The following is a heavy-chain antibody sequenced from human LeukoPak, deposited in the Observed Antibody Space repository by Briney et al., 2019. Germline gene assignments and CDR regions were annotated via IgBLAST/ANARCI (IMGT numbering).Heavy chain of an antibody. V-gene: IGHV1-2*06. Sequence: ASVKVSXKASGYTFTGYYMHWVRQAPGQGLEWMRRINPNSGGTNYAQKFQGRVTMTRDTSISTAYMELSRLRSDDTAVYYCARSGSGYYYSYWGQGTLVTVSS. CDR1: GYTFTGYY. CDR3: ARSGSGYYYSY. CDR2: INPNSGGT. D-gene: IGHD3-22*01. J-gene: IGHJ4*02.